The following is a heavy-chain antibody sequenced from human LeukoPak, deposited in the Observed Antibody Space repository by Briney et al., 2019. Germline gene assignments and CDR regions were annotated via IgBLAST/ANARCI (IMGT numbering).Heavy chain of an antibody. J-gene: IGHJ4*02. V-gene: IGHV1-3*01. D-gene: IGHD4-17*01. CDR1: GYTLTSYA. Sequence: ASVKVSCKASGYTLTSYAMHWVRQAPGQRLEWMGWINAGNGNTKYSQKFQGRVTITRDTSASTAYMELSSLRSEDTAVYYCAREGGDYGDLDYWGQGTLVTVSS. CDR3: AREGGDYGDLDY. CDR2: INAGNGNT.